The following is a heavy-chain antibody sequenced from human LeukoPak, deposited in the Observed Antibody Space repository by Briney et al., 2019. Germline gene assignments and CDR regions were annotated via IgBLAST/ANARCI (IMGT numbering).Heavy chain of an antibody. D-gene: IGHD4-11*01. CDR2: IHFSGST. Sequence: PSETLSLTCTVSRGSMSDYYWSWIRQSAGRGLEWIGRIHFSGSTNYNPSLKSRDTMSLDTSKKQVSLRLTSVIAADTAIYYCAREPTESTTAYWGQGALVTVSS. J-gene: IGHJ4*02. V-gene: IGHV4-4*07. CDR3: AREPTESTTAY. CDR1: RGSMSDYY.